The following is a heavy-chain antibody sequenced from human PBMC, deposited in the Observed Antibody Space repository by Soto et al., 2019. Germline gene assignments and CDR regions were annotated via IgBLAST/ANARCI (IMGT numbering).Heavy chain of an antibody. V-gene: IGHV3-48*03. J-gene: IGHJ4*02. D-gene: IGHD3-3*01. CDR1: GFSFSSSE. Sequence: PGGSLRLSCAVSGFSFSSSEMNWVRQAPGKGLEWLSYITSSGSTTYYADSVKGRFTMSRDNAKNSLYLQMNSLRAEDTAIYYCARESVKIFGVDVFDYWGQGTLVTVSS. CDR3: ARESVKIFGVDVFDY. CDR2: ITSSGSTT.